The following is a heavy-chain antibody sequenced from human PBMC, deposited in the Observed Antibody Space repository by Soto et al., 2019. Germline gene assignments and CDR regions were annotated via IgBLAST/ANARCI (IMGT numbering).Heavy chain of an antibody. J-gene: IGHJ4*02. CDR2: IYSGGGT. Sequence: EVQLVESGGGLVQPGGSLRLSCAASGFTVSSNYMSWVRQAPGKGLEWVSVIYSGGGTYYADSVKGRFTISRDNSENTVYLQMNSLRAEDTAVYYCARESSGWYGYWGQGTLVTVSS. V-gene: IGHV3-66*01. D-gene: IGHD6-19*01. CDR3: ARESSGWYGY. CDR1: GFTVSSNY.